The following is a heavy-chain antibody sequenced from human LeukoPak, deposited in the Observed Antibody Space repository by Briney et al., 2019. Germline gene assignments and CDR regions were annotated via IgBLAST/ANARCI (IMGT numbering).Heavy chain of an antibody. J-gene: IGHJ4*02. CDR3: AKDFDYYDTSDYFFLAVFDY. CDR1: GDSVSRTNAA. Sequence: SQTLSLTCVISGDSVSRTNAAWNWIRQSPSRGLEWLGRTYYRTKWYSDSAVSVKSRIIINADTSKNQFSLQLNSVTPEDTAVYYCAKDFDYYDTSDYFFLAVFDYWGQGTLVTVSS. V-gene: IGHV6-1*01. CDR2: TYYRTKWYS. D-gene: IGHD3-22*01.